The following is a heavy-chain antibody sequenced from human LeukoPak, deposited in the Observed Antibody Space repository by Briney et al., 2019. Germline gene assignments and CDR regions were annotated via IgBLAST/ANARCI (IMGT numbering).Heavy chain of an antibody. CDR1: GYTFTGYY. Sequence: ASVKVSCKASGYTFTGYYMHWVRQAPGQGLERMGWINPNSGGTNYAQKFQGRVTMTRDTSIRTAYMELSRLRSDDTAVYYCARDCTPQPRGYSGYGPAYYFDYWGQGTLVTVSS. V-gene: IGHV1-2*02. D-gene: IGHD5-12*01. CDR3: ARDCTPQPRGYSGYGPAYYFDY. J-gene: IGHJ4*02. CDR2: INPNSGGT.